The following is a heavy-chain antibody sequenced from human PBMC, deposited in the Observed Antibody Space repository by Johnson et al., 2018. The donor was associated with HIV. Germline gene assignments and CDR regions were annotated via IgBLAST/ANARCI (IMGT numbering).Heavy chain of an antibody. Sequence: VQLVESGGGVVQPGRSLRLSCAASGFTFSSYAMHWVRQAPGKGLEWVGRIKSKTDGGTTDYAAPVKGRFTISRDDSKNNLYLQMNSLKTEETAVDYWTTERYAFDIWGQGTLVTVSS. V-gene: IGHV3-15*01. D-gene: IGHD1-1*01. CDR1: GFTFSSYA. CDR2: IKSKTDGGTT. CDR3: TTERYAFDI. J-gene: IGHJ3*02.